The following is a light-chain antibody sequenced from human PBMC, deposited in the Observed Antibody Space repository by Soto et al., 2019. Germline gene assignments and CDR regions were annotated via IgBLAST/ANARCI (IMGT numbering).Light chain of an antibody. CDR2: GAS. CDR3: QQYNNWPIT. V-gene: IGKV3-15*01. J-gene: IGKJ5*01. CDR1: QSVNTK. Sequence: ETVMTHSPATLSLSPCERATLSFRASQSVNTKLVWYQQKPGQAPRFLIYGASTRATGIPARFRGSGSGTEFTLTIDSLQSEDFEVYYCQQYNNWPITFGQGTRLEIK.